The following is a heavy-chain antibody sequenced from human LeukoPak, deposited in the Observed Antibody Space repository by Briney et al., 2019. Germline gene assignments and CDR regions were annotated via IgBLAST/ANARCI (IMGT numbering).Heavy chain of an antibody. CDR3: AKDEQSNGYS. Sequence: GGSLRLSCAASGFTFSSSAMSWVRLAPGKGLEWVSAISNNGGYTYYADSVQGRFTISRDNSKSTLCLQMNSLRAEDTAVYYCAKDEQSNGYSWGQGTLVTVSS. J-gene: IGHJ4*02. V-gene: IGHV3-23*01. CDR2: ISNNGGYT. CDR1: GFTFSSSA. D-gene: IGHD6-19*01.